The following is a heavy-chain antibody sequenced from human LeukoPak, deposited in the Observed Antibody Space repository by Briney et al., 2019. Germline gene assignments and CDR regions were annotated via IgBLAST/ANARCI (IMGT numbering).Heavy chain of an antibody. Sequence: PSETLSLPCTVSSRSISSYYWIWIRQPPEKGLEGIVYIYYSGSTNYNPSLKSRVTISVDTSKNQFSLKLGSVTAADTAVYYCAREDGGGYYDSSGYSNWFDPWGQGTMVTVSS. D-gene: IGHD3-22*01. CDR1: SRSISSYY. V-gene: IGHV4-59*01. CDR2: IYYSGST. J-gene: IGHJ5*02. CDR3: AREDGGGYYDSSGYSNWFDP.